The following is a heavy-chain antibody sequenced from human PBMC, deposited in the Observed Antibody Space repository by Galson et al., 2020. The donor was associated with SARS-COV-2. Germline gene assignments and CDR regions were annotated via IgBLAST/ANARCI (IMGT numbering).Heavy chain of an antibody. CDR3: ARGDGYDPYYYYGMDV. V-gene: IGHV3-66*01. CDR2: IYSGGST. Sequence: GSLRLSCAASGFTVSSNYMSWVRQAPGKGLEWVSVIYSGGSTYYADSVKGRFTISRDNSKNTLYLQMNSLRAEDTAVYYCARGDGYDPYYYYGMDVWGQGTTVTVSS. CDR1: GFTVSSNY. J-gene: IGHJ6*02. D-gene: IGHD5-12*01.